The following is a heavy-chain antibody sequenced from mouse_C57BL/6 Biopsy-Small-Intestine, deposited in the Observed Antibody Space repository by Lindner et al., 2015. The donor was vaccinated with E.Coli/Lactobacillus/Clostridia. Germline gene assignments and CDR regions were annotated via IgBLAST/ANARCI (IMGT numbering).Heavy chain of an antibody. CDR1: GYTFTSYG. V-gene: IGHV1-81*01. Sequence: VQLQESGAELARPGASVKLSCKASGYTFTSYGISWVKQRTGQGLEWIGEIFPGSGNTYYNEKFKGKATLTADKSSSTAYMQLSSLTSEDSAVYFCASPAPFDYWGQGATLTVSS. J-gene: IGHJ2*01. CDR3: ASPAPFDY. CDR2: IFPGSGNT.